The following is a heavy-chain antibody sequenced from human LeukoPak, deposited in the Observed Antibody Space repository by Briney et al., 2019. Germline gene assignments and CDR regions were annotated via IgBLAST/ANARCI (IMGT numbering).Heavy chain of an antibody. D-gene: IGHD5-18*01. J-gene: IGHJ4*02. CDR1: GYSFITYG. CDR3: ASDNKGYSYASASHFDY. V-gene: IGHV1-18*04. Sequence: ASVKVSCKASGYSFITYGISWVRQAPGQGLEWMGWISGYSGNTNYAQRLQGRVTMTTDTSTSTAYMELRSLRSDDTAVYYCASDNKGYSYASASHFDYWGQGTLVTVSS. CDR2: ISGYSGNT.